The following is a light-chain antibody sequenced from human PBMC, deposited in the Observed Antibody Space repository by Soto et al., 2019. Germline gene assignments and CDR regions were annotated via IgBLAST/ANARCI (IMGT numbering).Light chain of an antibody. J-gene: IGKJ1*01. CDR1: QSVSRSY. CDR3: QQYGSSPGT. Sequence: EIVLTQSPGTLSLSPGERATLSCRASQSVSRSYLAWYQQKPGQAPRLLIYGASSRATGIPDRFSGSGSGTDLILIISRLEPEDFAVYYCQQYGSSPGTFGQGTKVEIK. CDR2: GAS. V-gene: IGKV3-20*01.